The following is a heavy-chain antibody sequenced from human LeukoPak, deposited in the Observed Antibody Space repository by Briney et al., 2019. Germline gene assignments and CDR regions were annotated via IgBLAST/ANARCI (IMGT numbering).Heavy chain of an antibody. D-gene: IGHD2-2*01. CDR2: IYYSGST. Sequence: PSETLSLTCAVSGGSISSGGYSWSWIRQPPGKGLEWIGYIYYSGSTNYNPSLKSRVTISVDTSKNQFSLKLSSVTAADTAVYYCASRIGYCSSTSCYDNASWYFDLWGRGTLVTVSS. V-gene: IGHV4-61*08. J-gene: IGHJ2*01. CDR3: ASRIGYCSSTSCYDNASWYFDL. CDR1: GGSISSGGYS.